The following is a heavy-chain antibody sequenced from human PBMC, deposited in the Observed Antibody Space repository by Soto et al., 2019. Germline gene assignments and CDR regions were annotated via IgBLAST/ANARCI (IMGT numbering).Heavy chain of an antibody. V-gene: IGHV1-46*01. Sequence: ASVKVSCKASGYTFTSYYMHWVRQAPGQGLEWMGIINPSGGNTSYAQKFQGRVTMTRNTSISTAYMELSSLRSEDTAVYYCARGFTIFGVVIIPDAFDIWGQGTMVTVSS. D-gene: IGHD3-3*01. CDR3: ARGFTIFGVVIIPDAFDI. CDR1: GYTFTSYY. CDR2: INPSGGNT. J-gene: IGHJ3*02.